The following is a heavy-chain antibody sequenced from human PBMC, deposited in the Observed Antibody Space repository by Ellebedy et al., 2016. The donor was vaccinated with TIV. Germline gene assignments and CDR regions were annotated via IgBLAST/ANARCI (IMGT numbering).Heavy chain of an antibody. V-gene: IGHV3-33*01. CDR3: AGEIYCSGGSCYYNYYGMDV. CDR2: IWYDGGNK. D-gene: IGHD2-15*01. J-gene: IGHJ6*02. CDR1: GFTFSSYG. Sequence: GGSLRLSCAASGFTFSSYGMHWVRQAPGKGLEWVAVIWYDGGNKYYADSVKGRFTISRDKSKNTVYLQMNSLRAEDTAVYYCAGEIYCSGGSCYYNYYGMDVWGQGTTVTVSS.